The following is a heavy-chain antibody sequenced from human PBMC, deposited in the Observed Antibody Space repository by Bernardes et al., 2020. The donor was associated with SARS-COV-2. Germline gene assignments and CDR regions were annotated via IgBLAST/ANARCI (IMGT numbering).Heavy chain of an antibody. CDR1: GFTLNTYV. V-gene: IGHV3-33*01. D-gene: IGHD1-1*01. CDR2: ISSDGDNQ. J-gene: IGHJ6*02. Sequence: GGSLRLSCVASGFTLNTYVIHWVRQAPGKGLEWVAVISSDGDNQYYADSVKDRFTISREDSKNTVYLQMNSLRPEDTSLYYCARELPGGTNNWYRRGGDKNGMDVWGQGTTVTVAS. CDR3: ARELPGGTNNWYRRGGDKNGMDV.